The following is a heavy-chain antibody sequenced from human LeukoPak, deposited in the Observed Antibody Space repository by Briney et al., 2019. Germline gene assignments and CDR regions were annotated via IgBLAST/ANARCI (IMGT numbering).Heavy chain of an antibody. J-gene: IGHJ4*02. Sequence: ASVKVAGKACGDTFTGYYMQCVGQSAGRRLEWMGWINPNSGGTNYAQKFQGRVTMTRDTSISTAYMELSRLRSDDTAVYSCARGRGQDPAMVFLYFACWGQGTLVTASS. CDR3: ARGRGQDPAMVFLYFAC. D-gene: IGHD5-18*01. CDR2: INPNSGGT. CDR1: GDTFTGYY. V-gene: IGHV1-2*02.